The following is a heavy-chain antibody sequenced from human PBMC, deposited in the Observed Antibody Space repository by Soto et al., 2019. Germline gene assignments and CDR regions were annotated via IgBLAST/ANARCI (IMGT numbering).Heavy chain of an antibody. D-gene: IGHD2-8*02. CDR3: ARDKITGLFDY. J-gene: IGHJ4*02. Sequence: SETLSLTCTVSGGSISSYYWSWIRQPPGKGLEWIGYIYYSVSTNYNPSLKSRVTISVDTSKNQFSLKLSSVTAADTAVYYCARDKITGLFDYWGQGTLVTVS. V-gene: IGHV4-59*12. CDR2: IYYSVST. CDR1: GGSISSYY.